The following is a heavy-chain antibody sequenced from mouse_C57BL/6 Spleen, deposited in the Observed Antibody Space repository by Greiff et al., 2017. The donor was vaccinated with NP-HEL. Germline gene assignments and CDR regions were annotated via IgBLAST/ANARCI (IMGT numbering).Heavy chain of an antibody. Sequence: QVQLQQSGPELVKPGASVKISCKASGYAFSSSWMNWVKQRPGKGLEWIGRIYPGDGDTNYNGKFKGKATLTADKSSSTAYMQLSSLTSEDSAVYFCAVRGFDYWGQGTTLTVSS. J-gene: IGHJ2*01. V-gene: IGHV1-82*01. CDR2: IYPGDGDT. CDR1: GYAFSSSW. D-gene: IGHD2-14*01. CDR3: AVRGFDY.